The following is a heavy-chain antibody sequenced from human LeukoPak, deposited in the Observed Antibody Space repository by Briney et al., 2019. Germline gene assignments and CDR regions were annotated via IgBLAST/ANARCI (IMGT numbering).Heavy chain of an antibody. D-gene: IGHD6-25*01. CDR2: IETDGSAT. V-gene: IGHV3-74*01. CDR1: GFTFSSYA. Sequence: GGSLRLSYAASGFTFSSYAMDWVRQTPGKGLEWVSAIETDGSATTYVDSVEGRFSISRDNAKNILFLQMNSLRVEDTAVYYCARGGGYRLDYWGQGTLVTVSS. J-gene: IGHJ4*02. CDR3: ARGGGYRLDY.